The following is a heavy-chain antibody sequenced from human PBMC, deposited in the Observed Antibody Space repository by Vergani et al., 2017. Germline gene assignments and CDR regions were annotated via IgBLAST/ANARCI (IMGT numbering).Heavy chain of an antibody. D-gene: IGHD4-11*01. J-gene: IGHJ6*03. CDR3: ARVNTETNGHLYYYYYMDV. Sequence: QVQLQQWGGGLLKPSETLSLTCVVNGGSFTSYHWTWIRQSPGEGLEWVGDIDHTGRPDYNPSLKRRLTIAVDKSRNHFSLTINSVTATDTAIYFCARVNTETNGHLYYYYYMDVWGQGTAVTVS. CDR2: IDHTGRP. V-gene: IGHV4-34*01. CDR1: GGSFTSYH.